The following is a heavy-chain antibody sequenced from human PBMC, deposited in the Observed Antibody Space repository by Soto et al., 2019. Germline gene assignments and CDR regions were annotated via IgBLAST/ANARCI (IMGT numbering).Heavy chain of an antibody. J-gene: IGHJ4*02. CDR3: ARDKITGLFDY. CDR1: GGSFSGYY. V-gene: IGHV4-34*01. Sequence: QVQLQQRGAGLLKPSETLSLTCAVYGGSFSGYYWTWIRQPPGTGLEWIGEINHSGSTNYNPSLKRRVTISVDTSKNQSSLKLTSVTAADTAVYYCARDKITGLFDYWGQGTLVTVSS. D-gene: IGHD2-8*02. CDR2: INHSGST.